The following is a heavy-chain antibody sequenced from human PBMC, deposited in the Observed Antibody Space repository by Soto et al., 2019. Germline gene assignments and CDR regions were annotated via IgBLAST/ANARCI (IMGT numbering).Heavy chain of an antibody. D-gene: IGHD3-10*01. V-gene: IGHV3-23*01. CDR3: AKDLLHRSGRYCNYFDY. J-gene: IGHJ4*02. CDR1: GFTFSSYA. CDR2: ISGSDSNT. Sequence: EVQLLESGGGLVQPGGSLRLSCVVSGFTFSSYAMSWVRQAPGKGLEWVSGISGSDSNTYYLDSVKGRFTISRDNSKNPLLQQKSRLKAEDTSVYYCAKDLLHRSGRYCNYFDYWVQGTLVTVST.